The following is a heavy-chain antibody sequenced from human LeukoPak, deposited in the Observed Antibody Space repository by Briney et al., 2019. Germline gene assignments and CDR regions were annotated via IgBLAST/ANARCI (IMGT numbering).Heavy chain of an antibody. CDR1: GGSFSGYY. V-gene: IGHV4-34*01. CDR2: INNSGST. J-gene: IGHJ6*03. Sequence: SETLSLTCAVYGGSFSGYYWSWIRQPPGKGLEWIGEINNSGSTNYNPSLKRRATISVDTSKKKFSLKLSSVTAADTAVYYCARRGIAARPPAQYYYYYMDVWGKGTTVTVSS. D-gene: IGHD6-6*01. CDR3: ARRGIAARPPAQYYYYYMDV.